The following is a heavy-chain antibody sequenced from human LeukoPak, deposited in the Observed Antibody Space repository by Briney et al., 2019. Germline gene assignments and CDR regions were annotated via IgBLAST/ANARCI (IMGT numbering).Heavy chain of an antibody. J-gene: IGHJ6*02. D-gene: IGHD3-10*01. Sequence: GGSLRLSCVASGFTFSSYAMHWVRQAPGKGLEGVAVISYYASNKYYADSGKCRVTISSDNSKTTLYLQMRSLRAEDPAVYYCAKPMVRRVMGEDYSYNGMDVWRQATTVTVPS. CDR1: GFTFSSYA. CDR3: AKPMVRRVMGEDYSYNGMDV. CDR2: ISYYASNK. V-gene: IGHV3-30*18.